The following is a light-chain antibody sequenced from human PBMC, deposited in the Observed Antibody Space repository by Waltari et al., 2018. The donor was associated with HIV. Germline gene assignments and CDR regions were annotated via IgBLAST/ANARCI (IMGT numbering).Light chain of an antibody. CDR2: GNT. V-gene: IGLV1-40*01. J-gene: IGLJ7*01. Sequence: QSVLTQPPSVSGAPGQTVTISCTGSRSNIGAGYAIHLYQHLPGRAPKLLIYGNTNRPSGVPDRFSGSQSGTSASLVITGLQAEDEADYYCQSYDRSLSGGVFGGGTRLTVL. CDR1: RSNIGAGYA. CDR3: QSYDRSLSGGV.